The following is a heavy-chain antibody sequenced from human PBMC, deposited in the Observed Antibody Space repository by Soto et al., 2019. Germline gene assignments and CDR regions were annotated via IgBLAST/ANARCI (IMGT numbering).Heavy chain of an antibody. CDR2: ISSSSSYT. V-gene: IGHV3-11*06. D-gene: IGHD3-22*01. Sequence: GGSLRLSCAASGFTFSDYYMSWIRQAPGKGLEWVSYISSSSSYTNYADSVKGRFTISRDNAKNSLYLQMNSLRAEDTAVYYCARWPLYDSSGYYYFDYWGQGTLVTVSS. CDR3: ARWPLYDSSGYYYFDY. CDR1: GFTFSDYY. J-gene: IGHJ4*02.